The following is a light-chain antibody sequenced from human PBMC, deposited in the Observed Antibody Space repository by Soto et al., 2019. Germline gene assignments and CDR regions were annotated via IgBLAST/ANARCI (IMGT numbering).Light chain of an antibody. CDR2: ASS. V-gene: IGKV1-27*01. J-gene: IGKJ4*01. Sequence: IQMTQGQSSLSEDMRDIVTITCRASQAINNYVAWYQQKPGQCPQLLIYASSTLQSGVPSRFSGSGSGTDFTLTISSLQPEDVATYYCHKYDSVLLIFGGGTMVDIK. CDR1: QAINNY. CDR3: HKYDSVLLI.